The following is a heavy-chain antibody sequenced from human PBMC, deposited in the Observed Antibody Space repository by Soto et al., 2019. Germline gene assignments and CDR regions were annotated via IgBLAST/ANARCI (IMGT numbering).Heavy chain of an antibody. CDR3: AKKSGSYLRGAFDI. Sequence: GGSLRLSCAASGFTFDDYAMHWVRQAPGKGLEWVSGISWNSGSIGYADSVKGRFTISRDNAKNSLYLQMNSLRAEDTALYYCAKKSGSYLRGAFDIWGQGTMVTVS. J-gene: IGHJ3*02. CDR2: ISWNSGSI. V-gene: IGHV3-9*01. CDR1: GFTFDDYA. D-gene: IGHD1-26*01.